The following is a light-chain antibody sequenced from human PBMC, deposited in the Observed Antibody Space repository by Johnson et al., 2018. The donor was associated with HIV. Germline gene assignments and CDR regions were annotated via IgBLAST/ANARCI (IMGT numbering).Light chain of an antibody. J-gene: IGLJ1*01. CDR1: SSNIGNNF. Sequence: QSVLTQPPSVSAAPGQKVTISCSGSSSNIGNNFVSWYQQLPGTAPKLLIYDNNKRPSGIPDRFSGSKSGTSATLGITGLQTGDEADYYCGTWDSSLSVAYVFGTVTKFTVL. CDR3: GTWDSSLSVAYV. CDR2: DNN. V-gene: IGLV1-51*01.